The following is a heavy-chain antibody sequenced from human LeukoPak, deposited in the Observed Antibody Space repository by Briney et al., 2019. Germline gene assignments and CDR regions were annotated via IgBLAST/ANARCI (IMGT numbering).Heavy chain of an antibody. CDR3: ARQRPGVARSSSWYLVGSNYFDY. CDR2: INHSGST. V-gene: IGHV4-34*01. CDR1: GGSFSGYY. Sequence: SETLSLTCAVYGGSFSGYYWSWIRQPPGKGLEWIGEINHSGSTNYNPSLKSRVTISVDTSKNQFSLKLSSVTAADTAVYYCARQRPGVARSSSWYLVGSNYFDYWGQGTLVTVSS. J-gene: IGHJ4*02. D-gene: IGHD6-13*01.